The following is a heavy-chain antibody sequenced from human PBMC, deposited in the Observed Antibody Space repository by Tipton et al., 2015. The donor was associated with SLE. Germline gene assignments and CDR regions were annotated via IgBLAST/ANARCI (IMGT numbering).Heavy chain of an antibody. D-gene: IGHD1-26*01. CDR1: GGSISSSSYY. CDR3: ASQLRSSGIYYCLYFDL. V-gene: IGHV4-39*01. Sequence: TLSLTCTVSGGSISSSSYYWGWIRQPPGKGLEWIGSIYYSGSTYYNPSLKSRVTISVDTSKNQLSLKLSSVTAADTAVYYCASQLRSSGIYYCLYFDLWGRGNLVTASP. J-gene: IGHJ2*01. CDR2: IYYSGST.